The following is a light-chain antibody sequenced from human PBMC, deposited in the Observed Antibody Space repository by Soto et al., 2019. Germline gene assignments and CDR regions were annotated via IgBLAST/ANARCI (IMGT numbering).Light chain of an antibody. V-gene: IGKV1-27*01. J-gene: IGKJ4*01. Sequence: DIQMTQSPSSLSASVGDRVTITCRASQGISNYLAWYQQIPGKVPNRLISAASTLQSDVPSRFSGSGSGTDFTLTISSLQPEVVATYYCQKYTNVPAFGGGTKVEIK. CDR1: QGISNY. CDR2: AAS. CDR3: QKYTNVPA.